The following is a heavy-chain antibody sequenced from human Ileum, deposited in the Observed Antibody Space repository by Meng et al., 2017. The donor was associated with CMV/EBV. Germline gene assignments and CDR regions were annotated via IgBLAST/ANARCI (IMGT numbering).Heavy chain of an antibody. Sequence: GGSLRLSCAASGFIFSNYALSWVRQAPGKGLEWVSTISDSGGNTYYADSVKGRFTISRDNSKNTLYLQMNSLRAEDTAVYYCAKCRSGIAAALNYWGQGTLVTVSS. CDR1: GFIFSNYA. CDR3: AKCRSGIAAALNY. V-gene: IGHV3-23*01. D-gene: IGHD6-13*01. CDR2: ISDSGGNT. J-gene: IGHJ4*02.